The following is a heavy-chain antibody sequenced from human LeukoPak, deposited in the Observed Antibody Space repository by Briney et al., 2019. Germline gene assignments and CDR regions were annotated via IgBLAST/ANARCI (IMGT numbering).Heavy chain of an antibody. J-gene: IGHJ3*02. CDR2: IYTSGGT. CDR1: GGSITNLNYY. CDR3: AGRGSSSGTFDI. Sequence: PSETLSLTCTVSGGSITNLNYYWTWIRQPAGKRMEWIGRIYTSGGTNYNPSLKSRVTMSVDKSKNQISLNLASLTAADTALYYCAGRGSSSGTFDIWGPGTFVTVSS. D-gene: IGHD2-15*01. V-gene: IGHV4-61*02.